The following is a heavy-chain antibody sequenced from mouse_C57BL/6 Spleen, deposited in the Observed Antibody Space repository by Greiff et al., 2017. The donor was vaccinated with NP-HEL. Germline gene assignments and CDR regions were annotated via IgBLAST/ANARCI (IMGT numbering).Heavy chain of an antibody. V-gene: IGHV1-69*01. CDR1: GYTFTSYW. D-gene: IGHD1-1*01. Sequence: VQLQQPGAELVMPGASVKLSCKASGYTFTSYWMHWVKQRPGQGLEWIGEIDPSDSYTNYNQKFKGKSTLTVDKSSSTAYMQLSSLTSEDSAVYYCARRGSSYSAMDYWGQGTSVTVSS. CDR3: ARRGSSYSAMDY. CDR2: IDPSDSYT. J-gene: IGHJ4*01.